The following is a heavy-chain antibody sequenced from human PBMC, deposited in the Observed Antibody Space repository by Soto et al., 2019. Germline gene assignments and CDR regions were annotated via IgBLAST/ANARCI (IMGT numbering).Heavy chain of an antibody. D-gene: IGHD2-15*01. V-gene: IGHV4-59*08. CDR2: IYYSGST. J-gene: IGHJ4*02. CDR1: GGSISSYY. CDR3: ARRAGYCSGGSCYSEFDY. Sequence: SETLSLTCTVSGGSISSYYWSWIRQPPGKGLEWIGYIYYSGSTNYNPSLKSRVTISVDTSKNQFSLKLSSVTAADTAVYYCARRAGYCSGGSCYSEFDYWGQGTLVTVSS.